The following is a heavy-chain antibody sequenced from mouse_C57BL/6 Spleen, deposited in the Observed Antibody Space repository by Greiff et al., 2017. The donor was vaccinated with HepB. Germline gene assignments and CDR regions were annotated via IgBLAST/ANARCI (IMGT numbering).Heavy chain of an antibody. CDR3: ARSGTGYYAMDY. V-gene: IGHV1-82*01. Sequence: VQRVESGPELVKPGASVKISCKASGYAFSSSWMNWVKQRPGKGLEWIGRIYPGDGDTNYNGKFKGKATLTADKSSSTAYMQLSSLTSEDSAVYFCARSGTGYYAMDYWGQGTSVTVSS. D-gene: IGHD3-3*01. J-gene: IGHJ4*01. CDR1: GYAFSSSW. CDR2: IYPGDGDT.